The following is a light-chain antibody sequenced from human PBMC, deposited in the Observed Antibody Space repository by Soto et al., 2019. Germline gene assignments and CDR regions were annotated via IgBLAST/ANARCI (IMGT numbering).Light chain of an antibody. CDR3: QQYGSSPWT. Sequence: EIVLPQSPVYLSLSPGDGATLSCRAIQSIRGHSLAWYQQRPGQAPRPLIYGASARAAGISDRFTGSGSGTDFTLTISRLEPEDFAVYYCQQYGSSPWTFGQGTKV. CDR2: GAS. J-gene: IGKJ1*01. CDR1: QSIRGHS. V-gene: IGKV3-20*01.